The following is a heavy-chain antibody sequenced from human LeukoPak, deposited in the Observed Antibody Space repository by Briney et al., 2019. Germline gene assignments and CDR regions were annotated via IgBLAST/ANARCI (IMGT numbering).Heavy chain of an antibody. CDR2: IYHSGSS. Sequence: SETLSLTCAVSGGSISTGNWWSWVRQSPDKGLEWIGEIYHSGSSNYNPSLKSRVTMSIDNSKHHFSLSLTSVTAADTAVYYCAREGSRRLYMDVWGRGTTVTVSS. CDR3: AREGSRRLYMDV. V-gene: IGHV4-4*02. J-gene: IGHJ6*03. D-gene: IGHD6-25*01. CDR1: GGSISTGNW.